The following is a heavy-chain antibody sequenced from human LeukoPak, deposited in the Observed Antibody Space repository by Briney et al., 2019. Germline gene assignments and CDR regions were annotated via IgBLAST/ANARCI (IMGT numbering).Heavy chain of an antibody. J-gene: IGHJ4*02. V-gene: IGHV3-21*01. CDR3: ARGEMDIVVVPAAIDPFDY. CDR2: ISSSSSYI. D-gene: IGHD2-2*02. CDR1: GFTFSSYS. Sequence: PGGYLRLSCAASGFTFSSYSMNWVRQAQGKGLEWVSSISSSSSYIYYADSVTGRFTISRDNAKNSLYLQMNSLRAEDTAVYYCARGEMDIVVVPAAIDPFDYWGQGTLVTVSS.